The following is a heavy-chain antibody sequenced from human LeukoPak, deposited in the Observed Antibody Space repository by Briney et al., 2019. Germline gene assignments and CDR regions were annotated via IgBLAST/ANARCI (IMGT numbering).Heavy chain of an antibody. V-gene: IGHV1-69*05. CDR2: IIPIFGTA. J-gene: IGHJ6*03. CDR3: ANSGHYDFWSGYYQVLDYYYMDV. Sequence: GASVKVSCKASGGTFSSYAISWVRQAPGQGLEWMGGIIPIFGTANYAQKFQGRVTITTDESTSTAYVELSSLRSEDTAVYYCANSGHYDFWSGYYQVLDYYYMDVWGKGTTVTVSS. CDR1: GGTFSSYA. D-gene: IGHD3-3*01.